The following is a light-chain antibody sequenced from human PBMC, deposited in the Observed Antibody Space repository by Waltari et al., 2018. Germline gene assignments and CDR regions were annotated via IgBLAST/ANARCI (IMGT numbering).Light chain of an antibody. CDR3: QQRSNWPLHT. V-gene: IGKV3-11*01. CDR2: DAS. Sequence: PGERATLSCRASQSVSSYLAWYQQRPGQAPRLLIYDASNRATGIPARFSGSGSGTDFTLTISTLEPEDFAVYYCQQRSNWPLHTFGQGTKLEIK. CDR1: QSVSSY. J-gene: IGKJ2*01.